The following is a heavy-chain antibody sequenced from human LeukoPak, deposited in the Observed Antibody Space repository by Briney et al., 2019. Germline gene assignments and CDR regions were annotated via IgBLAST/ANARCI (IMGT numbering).Heavy chain of an antibody. CDR1: GYTFTSYV. Sequence: ASVKVSCKASGYTFTSYVMHWVRQAPGQRLEWMGWINAGNGNTKYSQKFQGRVTITRDTSASTAYMELSSLRSEDTAVYYCAIGRGYYYDSSGYYDWGQGTLVTVSS. V-gene: IGHV1-3*01. CDR3: AIGRGYYYDSSGYYD. D-gene: IGHD3-22*01. J-gene: IGHJ4*02. CDR2: INAGNGNT.